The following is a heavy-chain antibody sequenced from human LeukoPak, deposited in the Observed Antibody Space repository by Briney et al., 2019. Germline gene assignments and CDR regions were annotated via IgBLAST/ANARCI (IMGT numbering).Heavy chain of an antibody. CDR2: IWFDGSIK. Sequence: PRRSLRLSCAASGFTFSSYGMHWVRQAPGKGLEWVAVIWFDGSIKYYADSVKGRFTISRDNSRNTLFLQMNSLRAEDTAVYYCASAAGPFDNWGQGTLVTVSS. V-gene: IGHV3-33*01. D-gene: IGHD6-19*01. CDR3: ASAAGPFDN. CDR1: GFTFSSYG. J-gene: IGHJ4*02.